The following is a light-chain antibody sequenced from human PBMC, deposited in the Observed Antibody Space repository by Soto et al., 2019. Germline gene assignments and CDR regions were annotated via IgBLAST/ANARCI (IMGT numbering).Light chain of an antibody. CDR2: EVS. V-gene: IGKV2D-29*02. CDR1: QSLLHITGETF. CDR3: MQSTQLPPT. Sequence: DIVMTQSPLSLPVTPGEPASISCKSSQSLLHITGETFLFWYLQMPGQSPQLLIYEVSTRVSGVPDRFSGSGSGTDFTLEISRVETDDVGIYYCMQSTQLPPTFGQGTRLGIK. J-gene: IGKJ5*01.